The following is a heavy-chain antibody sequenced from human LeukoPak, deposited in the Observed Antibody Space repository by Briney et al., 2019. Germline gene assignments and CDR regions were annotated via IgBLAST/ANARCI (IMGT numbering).Heavy chain of an antibody. CDR1: GFTFGSYA. Sequence: GGSLRLSCAASGFTFGSYAMHWVRQAPGKGLEWVAVVSYDASDKYYADSVKGRFIISRDNAKNTLYLQMNSLRAEDTAVYYCARAGVYMDVWGKGTTVTISS. D-gene: IGHD1-14*01. J-gene: IGHJ6*03. CDR2: VSYDASDK. V-gene: IGHV3-30*04. CDR3: ARAGVYMDV.